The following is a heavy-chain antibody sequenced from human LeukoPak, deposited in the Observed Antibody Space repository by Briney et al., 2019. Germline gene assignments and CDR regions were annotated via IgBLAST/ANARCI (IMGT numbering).Heavy chain of an antibody. Sequence: GGSLRLSCAASGFTFSGNWMHWVRQAPGKGLVWVSGIKGDGTSTRYADSVKGRFTISRDNAKNTLYLQMNSLRAEDTAVYYCVRGVDYWGQGTLVTVSS. CDR3: VRGVDY. D-gene: IGHD3-10*01. CDR1: GFTFSGNW. CDR2: IKGDGTST. V-gene: IGHV3-74*01. J-gene: IGHJ4*02.